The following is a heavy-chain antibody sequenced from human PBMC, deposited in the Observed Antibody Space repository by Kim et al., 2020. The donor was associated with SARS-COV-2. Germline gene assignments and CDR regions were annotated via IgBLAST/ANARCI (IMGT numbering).Heavy chain of an antibody. D-gene: IGHD3-22*01. CDR3: AGDDGHYGRFSGMDV. Sequence: GGSLRLSCGGSGFIFSNFGMNWVRQAPGKGLEWLSYISSSSSHRYYASSVRGRLTISRDNAKNSVYLQMDSLRDDDTAVYYCAGDDGHYGRFSGMDVWGQGTTVRVSS. J-gene: IGHJ6*02. CDR1: GFIFSNFG. CDR2: ISSSSSHR. V-gene: IGHV3-48*02.